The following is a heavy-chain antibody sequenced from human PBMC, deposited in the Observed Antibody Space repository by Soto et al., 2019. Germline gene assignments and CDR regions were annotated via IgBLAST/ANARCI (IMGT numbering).Heavy chain of an antibody. Sequence: PSETLSLTCTVSGGSISSSSYYWGWIRQPPGKGLEWIGSIYYSGSTYYNPSLKSRVTISVDTSKNQFSLKLSPVTAADTAVYYCARRGYYGLESRNWFDPWGQGTLVTVSS. D-gene: IGHD3-10*01. CDR3: ARRGYYGLESRNWFDP. CDR2: IYYSGST. J-gene: IGHJ5*02. CDR1: GGSISSSSYY. V-gene: IGHV4-39*01.